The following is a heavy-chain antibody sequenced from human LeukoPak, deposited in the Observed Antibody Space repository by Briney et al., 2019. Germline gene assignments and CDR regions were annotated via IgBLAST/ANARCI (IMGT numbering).Heavy chain of an antibody. CDR2: IYYSGST. Sequence: SETLSLTCAVYGGSFSGYYWGWIRQPPGKGLEWIGSIYYSGSTYYNPSLKSRVTISVDTSKNQFSLKLSSVTAADTAVYYCARDVYYYYYMDVWGKGTTVTISS. CDR1: GGSFSGYY. V-gene: IGHV4-34*01. CDR3: ARDVYYYYYMDV. J-gene: IGHJ6*03.